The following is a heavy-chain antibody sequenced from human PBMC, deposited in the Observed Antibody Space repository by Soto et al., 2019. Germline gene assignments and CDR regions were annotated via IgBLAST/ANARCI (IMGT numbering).Heavy chain of an antibody. J-gene: IGHJ6*02. D-gene: IGHD6-13*01. Sequence: EVQLVESGGGLVQPGGSLRLSCAASGFTFSSYAMHWVRQAPGKGLEYVSAISSNGGSTYYANSVKGRFTISRDNSKNTRYLQMGSLRAEDMAVYYCARDHYVAAAGSYYYGMDVWGQGTTVTVSS. CDR3: ARDHYVAAAGSYYYGMDV. V-gene: IGHV3-64*01. CDR2: ISSNGGST. CDR1: GFTFSSYA.